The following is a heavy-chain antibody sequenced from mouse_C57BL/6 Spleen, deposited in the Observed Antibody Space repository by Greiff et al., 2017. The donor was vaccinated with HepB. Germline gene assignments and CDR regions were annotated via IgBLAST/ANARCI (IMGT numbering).Heavy chain of an antibody. CDR3: ARGGDWDDGDY. Sequence: EVMLVESGGDLVKPGGSLKLSCAASGFTFSSYGMSWVRQTPDKRLEWVATISSGGSYTYYPDSVKGRFTISRDNAKNTLYLHMSSLKSEDTAMYYCARGGDWDDGDYWGQGTTLTVSS. J-gene: IGHJ2*01. D-gene: IGHD4-1*01. V-gene: IGHV5-6*01. CDR2: ISSGGSYT. CDR1: GFTFSSYG.